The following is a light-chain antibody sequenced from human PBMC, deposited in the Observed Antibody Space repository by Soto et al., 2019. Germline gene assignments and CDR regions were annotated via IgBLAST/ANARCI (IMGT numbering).Light chain of an antibody. CDR3: QWRSNVPTSIT. CDR1: QSVSSY. J-gene: IGKJ5*01. Sequence: EIVLTQSPATLSLSPGERATLSCRASQSVSSYLAWYQQKPGQAPRLLIYDASKMSTGIPARFSGSGSGTDDTLTISSLEPEDFGVDYCQWRSNVPTSITFGQGTRLEIK. V-gene: IGKV3-11*01. CDR2: DAS.